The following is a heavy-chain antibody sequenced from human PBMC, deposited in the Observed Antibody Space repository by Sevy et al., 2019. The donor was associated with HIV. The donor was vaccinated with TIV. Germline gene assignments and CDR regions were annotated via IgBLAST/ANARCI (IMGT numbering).Heavy chain of an antibody. J-gene: IGHJ3*02. CDR1: GFTFSSYA. CDR2: ISYDGSKK. D-gene: IGHD2-8*01. CDR3: ARVMHAFDI. V-gene: IGHV3-30-3*01. Sequence: GGSLRLSCAASGFTFSSYAMHWVRQAPGKGLEWVAVISYDGSKKYYADSVKGRFTISRDNSKNTLYLQMNSLRAEDTAVYYCARVMHAFDIWGQGTMVTVSS.